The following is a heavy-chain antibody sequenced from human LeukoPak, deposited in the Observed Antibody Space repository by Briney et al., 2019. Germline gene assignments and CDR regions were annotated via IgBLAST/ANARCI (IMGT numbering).Heavy chain of an antibody. V-gene: IGHV4-59*01. J-gene: IGHJ4*02. D-gene: IGHD2-2*01. CDR3: ARVYQSAEYYFDY. Sequence: SETLSLTCTVSGGSIDSYYWSWIRQPPGKGLEWIGYIYYTGSTEYHPPLKSRVTISLDMSKNQFSLKLTSVTAADTAVYYCARVYQSAEYYFDYWGQGNLVSVSS. CDR1: GGSIDSYY. CDR2: IYYTGST.